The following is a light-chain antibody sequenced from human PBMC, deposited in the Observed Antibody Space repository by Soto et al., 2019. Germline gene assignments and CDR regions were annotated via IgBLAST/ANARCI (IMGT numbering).Light chain of an antibody. CDR2: DAS. Sequence: EIVLTQSPGTLSLSPGERATLSCRASQKISSYLAWYQQKPGQAPRLLIYDASNRATGIPARFSGSGSGTSFTLTISSLEPEDFAVYYCQQRSNWPPLTFGGGTKVEIK. CDR3: QQRSNWPPLT. CDR1: QKISSY. J-gene: IGKJ4*01. V-gene: IGKV3-11*01.